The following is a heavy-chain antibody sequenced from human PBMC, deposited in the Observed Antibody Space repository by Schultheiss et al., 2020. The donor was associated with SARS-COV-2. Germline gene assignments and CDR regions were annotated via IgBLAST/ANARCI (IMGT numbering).Heavy chain of an antibody. CDR1: GFTFSSYA. J-gene: IGHJ4*02. CDR3: ARDSGVVVTAKGDY. D-gene: IGHD2-21*02. V-gene: IGHV3-23*01. CDR2: ISGSGGST. Sequence: GGSLRLSCAASGFTFSSYAMSWVRQAPGKGLEWVSAISGSGGSTYYADSVKGRFTISRDNSKNTLYLQMNSLRAEDTAVYYCARDSGVVVTAKGDYWGQGTLVTVSS.